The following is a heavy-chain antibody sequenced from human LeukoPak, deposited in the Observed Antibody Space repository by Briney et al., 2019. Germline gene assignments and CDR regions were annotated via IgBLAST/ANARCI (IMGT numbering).Heavy chain of an antibody. V-gene: IGHV1-2*06. CDR2: IDPDSGVT. CDR1: GYTFTDYY. Sequence: EASVKVSCKASGYTFTDYYIHLVRQAPGQGLEWMGRIDPDSGVTNSAQNFQGRVTMTRDTSITTAYMELSGLRSDDTAVYYCARDQARTTTWYLYMNYWGQGTLVTFSS. J-gene: IGHJ4*02. D-gene: IGHD3/OR15-3a*01. CDR3: ARDQARTTTWYLYMNY.